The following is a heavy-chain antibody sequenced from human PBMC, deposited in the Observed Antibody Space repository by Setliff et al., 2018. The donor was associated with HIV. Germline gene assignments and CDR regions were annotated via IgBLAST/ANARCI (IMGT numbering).Heavy chain of an antibody. J-gene: IGHJ3*02. CDR2: IYYSGGT. CDR1: GGSISSHY. CDR3: ARGDAMTSLGAFDI. D-gene: IGHD2-2*01. Sequence: SETLSLTCTVSGGSISSHYWSWIRQPPGKGLEWIGYIYYSGGTYYNPSLKSRVTMSVDTSKNQFSLKLSSVTAADTAVYYCARGDAMTSLGAFDIWGQGTMVTVPS. V-gene: IGHV4-59*11.